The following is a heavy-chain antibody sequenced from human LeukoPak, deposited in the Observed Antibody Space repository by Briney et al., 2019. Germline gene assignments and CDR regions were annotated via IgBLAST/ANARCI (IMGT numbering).Heavy chain of an antibody. Sequence: SETLSLTCTVSGGSISSSSYYWGWVRQHPGKGLEWIGYISYSGSTYYNPSLKSRVSVSLDTSKSQFSLKLTSVTAADTAVYFCARGPSYCDFWGQGTLVTVSS. V-gene: IGHV4-31*03. CDR1: GGSISSSSYY. CDR3: ARGPSYCDF. CDR2: ISYSGST. J-gene: IGHJ4*02.